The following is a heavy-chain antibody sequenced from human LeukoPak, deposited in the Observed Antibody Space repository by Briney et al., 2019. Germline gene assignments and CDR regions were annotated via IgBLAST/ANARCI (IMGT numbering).Heavy chain of an antibody. J-gene: IGHJ4*02. CDR3: ARLGGYSSDLDY. D-gene: IGHD5-18*01. V-gene: IGHV4-59*01. CDR1: GGSISSYY. Sequence: SETLSLTCTVSGGSISSYYWSWIRQPPGKGLEWIGYIYYSGSTNYNPSLKSRVTISVDTSKNQFSLKLSSVTAADTAVYYCARLGGYSSDLDYRGQGTLVTVSS. CDR2: IYYSGST.